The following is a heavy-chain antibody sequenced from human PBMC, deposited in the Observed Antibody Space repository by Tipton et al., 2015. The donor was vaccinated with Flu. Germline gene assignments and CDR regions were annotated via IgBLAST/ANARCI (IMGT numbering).Heavy chain of an antibody. CDR1: GGSLSGYY. J-gene: IGHJ4*02. CDR2: IYTSGNT. Sequence: LRLSCNVSGGSLSGYYWSWIRQPAGKGLEWIGRIYTSGNTNYSPSLKSRVTMSVDTSKNQFSLKLSSMTAADTAVYYCARGATRRPFSGYDYTGYWGQGTLVTVSS. D-gene: IGHD5-12*01. CDR3: ARGATRRPFSGYDYTGY. V-gene: IGHV4-4*07.